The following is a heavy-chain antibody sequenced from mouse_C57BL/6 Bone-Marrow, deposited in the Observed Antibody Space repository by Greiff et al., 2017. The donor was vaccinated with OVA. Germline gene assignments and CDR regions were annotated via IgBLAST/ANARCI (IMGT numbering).Heavy chain of an antibody. V-gene: IGHV1-63*01. Sequence: QVHVKQSGAELVRPGTSVKMSCEASGYTFTNYWIGWAKQRPGHGLEWIGDIYPGGGYTTYNEKFKGKATMTADKSSSPAYMQFSSLTAEDSAIYYCARGGNSAGFAYWGQGTLVTVSA. CDR2: IYPGGGYT. J-gene: IGHJ3*01. CDR1: GYTFTNYW. CDR3: ARGGNSAGFAY.